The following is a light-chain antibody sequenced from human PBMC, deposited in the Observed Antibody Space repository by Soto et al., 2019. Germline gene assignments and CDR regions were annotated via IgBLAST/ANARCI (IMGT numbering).Light chain of an antibody. CDR2: KAS. CDR1: QSISSW. V-gene: IGKV1-5*03. Sequence: DIQMTQSPSTQSDSVGHRDIITCPASQSISSWLAWYQQKPGKAPKLLIYKASSLESGVPSRFSGSGSGTEFTLTISSLQPDDFATYYCQQYNSYSRTFGPGTKVDN. CDR3: QQYNSYSRT. J-gene: IGKJ3*01.